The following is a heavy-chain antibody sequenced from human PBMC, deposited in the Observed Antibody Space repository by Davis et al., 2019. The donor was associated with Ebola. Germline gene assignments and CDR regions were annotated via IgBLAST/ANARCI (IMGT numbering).Heavy chain of an antibody. J-gene: IGHJ4*02. D-gene: IGHD6-13*01. V-gene: IGHV4-34*01. CDR3: AKYSLARRAAAGPGFDS. Sequence: MPSETLSLTCAVYGGSFSGYYWSWIRQPPGKGLEWIGEINHSGSTNYNPSLKSRVTISVDTSKNQFSLKLSPVTAADTAVYYCAKYSLARRAAAGPGFDSWGQGTLVTVSS. CDR2: INHSGST. CDR1: GGSFSGYY.